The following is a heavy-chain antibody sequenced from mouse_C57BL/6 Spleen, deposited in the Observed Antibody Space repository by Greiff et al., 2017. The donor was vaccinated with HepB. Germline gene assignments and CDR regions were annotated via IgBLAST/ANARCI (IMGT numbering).Heavy chain of an antibody. D-gene: IGHD2-3*01. V-gene: IGHV1-61*01. CDR3: AREGVYDYWYFDV. Sequence: VQLQESGAELVRPGSSVKLSCKASGYTFTSYWMDWVKQRPGQGLEWIGNIYPSDSETHYNQKFKDKATLTVDKSSSTAYMQLSSLTSEDSAVYYWAREGVYDYWYFDVWGTGTTVTVSS. CDR2: IYPSDSET. J-gene: IGHJ1*03. CDR1: GYTFTSYW.